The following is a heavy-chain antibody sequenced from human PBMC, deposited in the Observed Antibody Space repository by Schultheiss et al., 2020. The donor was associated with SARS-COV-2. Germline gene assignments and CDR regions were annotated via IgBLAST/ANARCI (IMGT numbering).Heavy chain of an antibody. CDR2: IYHSGST. V-gene: IGHV4-38-2*01. J-gene: IGHJ5*02. Sequence: SQTLSLTCAVSGYSISSGYYWGWIRQPPGKGLEWIGRIYHSGSTYYNHSLKSRVTISVDTSKNQFSLKLSSVTAADTAVYYCARGPGQQLVSWFDPWGQGTLVTVSS. CDR1: GYSISSGYY. CDR3: ARGPGQQLVSWFDP. D-gene: IGHD6-13*01.